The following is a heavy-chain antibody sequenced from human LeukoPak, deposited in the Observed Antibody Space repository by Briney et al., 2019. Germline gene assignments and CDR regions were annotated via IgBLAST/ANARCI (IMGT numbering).Heavy chain of an antibody. V-gene: IGHV3-15*01. CDR1: GFTFSTYG. J-gene: IGHJ3*02. D-gene: IGHD3-22*01. Sequence: GGSLRLSCAASGFTFSTYGMHWVRQAPGKGLEWVGRIKSKTDGGTTDYAAPVKGRFTISRDDSKNTLYLQMNSLKTEDTAVYYCTTERASTMIVVVPTDAFDIWGQGTMVTVSS. CDR3: TTERASTMIVVVPTDAFDI. CDR2: IKSKTDGGTT.